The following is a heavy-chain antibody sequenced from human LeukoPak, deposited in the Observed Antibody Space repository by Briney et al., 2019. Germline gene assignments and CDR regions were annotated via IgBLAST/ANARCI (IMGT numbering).Heavy chain of an antibody. D-gene: IGHD1-1*01. CDR1: GGTFSSYA. Sequence: SVKVSCKASGGTFSSYAISWVRQAPGQGLEWMGRIIPILGIANYAQKFQGRVTITADKSTSTAYMELSSLRSEDTAVYYCARVERTPGSYFDYWGQGTLVTVSS. CDR2: IIPILGIA. J-gene: IGHJ4*02. V-gene: IGHV1-69*04. CDR3: ARVERTPGSYFDY.